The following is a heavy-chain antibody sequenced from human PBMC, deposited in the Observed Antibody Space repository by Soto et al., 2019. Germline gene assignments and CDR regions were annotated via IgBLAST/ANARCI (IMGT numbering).Heavy chain of an antibody. J-gene: IGHJ6*02. Sequence: QVHLVESGGGVVQPGTSLRLSCAASGFSFSDYGMHWVRQAPGKGLEWLTIIWFDASHEYYADSVKGRFTISRDNSNNPLYLQLNSLTADDTAVYFCARDQGRATAESPLGNGQDVWGEGTAVTVSS. CDR3: ARDQGRATAESPLGNGQDV. D-gene: IGHD6-13*01. CDR2: IWFDASHE. V-gene: IGHV3-33*01. CDR1: GFSFSDYG.